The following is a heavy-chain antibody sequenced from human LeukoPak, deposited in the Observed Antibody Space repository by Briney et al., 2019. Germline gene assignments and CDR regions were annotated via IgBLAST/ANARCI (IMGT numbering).Heavy chain of an antibody. V-gene: IGHV1-46*01. Sequence: GASVKVSCKASGYTFTSYYMHWVRQAPGQGLEWMGIINPSGGSTSYAQKFQGRVTMTTDTSTSTAYMELRSLRSDDTAVYYCARGGETYYYDSSGYYLLDYWGQGTLVTVSS. CDR3: ARGGETYYYDSSGYYLLDY. CDR1: GYTFTSYY. D-gene: IGHD3-22*01. J-gene: IGHJ4*02. CDR2: INPSGGST.